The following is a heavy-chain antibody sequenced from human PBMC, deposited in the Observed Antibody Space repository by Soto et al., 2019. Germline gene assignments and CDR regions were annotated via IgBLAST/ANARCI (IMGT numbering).Heavy chain of an antibody. CDR1: GCTFTSYG. J-gene: IGHJ4*02. Sequence: ASVKVSCKASGCTFTSYGISWVRQAPVQGLEWMGWISAYNGNTNYAQKLQGRVTMTTDTSTSTAYMELRSLRSDDTAVYYCARFYCSGGSCYAFDYWGQGTLVTVSS. D-gene: IGHD2-15*01. CDR2: ISAYNGNT. CDR3: ARFYCSGGSCYAFDY. V-gene: IGHV1-18*01.